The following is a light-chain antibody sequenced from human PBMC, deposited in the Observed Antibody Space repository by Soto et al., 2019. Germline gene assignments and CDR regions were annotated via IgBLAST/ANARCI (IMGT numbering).Light chain of an antibody. CDR3: SSLAGGTLV. Sequence: QSALTQPPSASGSPGQSVTISCTGTSTDVGDYKYVFWYQQHPGEAPKLLIYEVNKRPSGVPDRFSGSKSGNTASLTVSGLQAEDEADYYCSSLAGGTLVFGGGTKVTVL. V-gene: IGLV2-8*01. CDR1: STDVGDYKY. J-gene: IGLJ2*01. CDR2: EVN.